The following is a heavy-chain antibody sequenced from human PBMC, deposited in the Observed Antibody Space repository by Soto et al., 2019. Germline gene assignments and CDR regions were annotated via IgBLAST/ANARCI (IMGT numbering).Heavy chain of an antibody. CDR2: ISAYNGNT. CDR1: GYTFTSYG. V-gene: IGHV1-18*01. Sequence: QVQLVQSGAEVKKPGASVKVSCKASGYTFTSYGISWVRQAPGQGLEWMGWISAYNGNTNYTQKLQGRVTMTTDTSTRTAYMELRSLSSDDTAVYYCAIESSSSCHDYWGQGTLVTVSS. J-gene: IGHJ4*02. D-gene: IGHD6-13*01. CDR3: AIESSSSCHDY.